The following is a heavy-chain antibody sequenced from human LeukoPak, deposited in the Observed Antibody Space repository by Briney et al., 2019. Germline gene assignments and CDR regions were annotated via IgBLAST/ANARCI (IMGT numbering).Heavy chain of an antibody. D-gene: IGHD2-15*01. CDR3: ARLGYCSGGSCYYFDY. CDR2: IYYSGST. J-gene: IGHJ4*02. V-gene: IGHV4-39*01. CDR1: GGSISSSSYY. Sequence: PSETLSLTCTVSGGSISSSSYYWGWLRQPPGKGLEWIGSIYYSGSTYYNPSLKSRVTISVDTSKNQFSLKLSSVTAADTAVYYCARLGYCSGGSCYYFDYWGQGTLVTVSS.